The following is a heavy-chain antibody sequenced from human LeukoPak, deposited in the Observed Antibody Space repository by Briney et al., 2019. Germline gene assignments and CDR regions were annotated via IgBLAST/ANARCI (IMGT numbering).Heavy chain of an antibody. Sequence: SETLSLTCTVSSDAIRSSSYFWSWIRQPPGKGLEWIATTYYSGTTYYSPSLKSRVTMSEDTSKSQFSLKLSSVTAADTAVYYCARYSFPAWRSFDYWGQGIPVTVSP. CDR2: TYYSGTT. V-gene: IGHV4-39*01. CDR1: SDAIRSSSYF. D-gene: IGHD2-15*01. J-gene: IGHJ4*02. CDR3: ARYSFPAWRSFDY.